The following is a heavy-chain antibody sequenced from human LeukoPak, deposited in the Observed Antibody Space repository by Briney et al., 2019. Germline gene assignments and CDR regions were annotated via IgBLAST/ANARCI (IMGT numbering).Heavy chain of an antibody. D-gene: IGHD3-10*01. CDR2: MNPNSGNT. CDR1: GYTFTSYD. CDR3: ARGQARAVRGVINAY. V-gene: IGHV1-8*01. Sequence: GASVKVSCKASGYTFTSYDINWGRQATGQGLEWMGWMNPNSGNTGYAQKFQGRVTMTRNTSISTAYMDLSSLRSEDTAVYYCARGQARAVRGVINAYWGQGTLVTVSA. J-gene: IGHJ4*02.